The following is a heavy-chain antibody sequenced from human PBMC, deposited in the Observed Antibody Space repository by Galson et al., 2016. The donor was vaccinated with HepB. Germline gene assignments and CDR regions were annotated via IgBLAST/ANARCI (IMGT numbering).Heavy chain of an antibody. D-gene: IGHD5-12*01. Sequence: SGAEVKKPGESLRLSCAASGFTFNSFAMHWVRQAPGKGLEWVALISYDGGNKYYADSVKGRFTISKDNSKNTLSLQMNSLRAEDTAVYYCARGYSAYVGPDSWGQGTLVTVSS. CDR2: ISYDGGNK. CDR3: ARGYSAYVGPDS. CDR1: GFTFNSFA. V-gene: IGHV3-30*04. J-gene: IGHJ4*02.